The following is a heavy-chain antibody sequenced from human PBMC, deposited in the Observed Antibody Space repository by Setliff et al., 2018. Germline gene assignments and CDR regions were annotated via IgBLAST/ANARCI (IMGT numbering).Heavy chain of an antibody. CDR2: LYNDGST. D-gene: IGHD3-10*01. J-gene: IGHJ4*02. CDR3: RLWFGELLMDY. Sequence: PGGSLRLSCAASGFTVSSNDMSWVRQVPGKGLEWVSLLYNDGSTYYADSVKGRFTISRDNSKNTLYLQMSSLRAEDTAVYYCRLWFGELLMDYWGQGTLVTVSS. CDR1: GFTVSSND. V-gene: IGHV3-53*01.